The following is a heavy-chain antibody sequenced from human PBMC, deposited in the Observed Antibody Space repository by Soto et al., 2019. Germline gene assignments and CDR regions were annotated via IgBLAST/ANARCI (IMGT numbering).Heavy chain of an antibody. J-gene: IGHJ4*02. CDR2: ISYDGSNK. Sequence: QVQLVESGGGVVQPGRSLRLSCAASGFTFSSYGMHWVRQAPGKGLEWVAVISYDGSNKYYADSVKGRFTISRDNSKNTLYLQMNSLRAEDTAVYYCATVDYYDRSKPYWGQGTLVTVSS. CDR3: ATVDYYDRSKPY. V-gene: IGHV3-30*03. CDR1: GFTFSSYG. D-gene: IGHD3-22*01.